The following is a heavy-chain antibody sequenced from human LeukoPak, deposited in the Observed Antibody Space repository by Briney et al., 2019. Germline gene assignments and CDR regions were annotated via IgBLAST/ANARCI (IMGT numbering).Heavy chain of an antibody. CDR2: IKQDGSEK. V-gene: IGHV3-7*01. CDR1: GFTFNNYW. D-gene: IGHD6-19*01. Sequence: GGSLRLSCAASGFTFNNYWMSWVRQAPGNGLEWVANIKQDGSEKYYMDSVKGRFTISRDNAKNSLYLQMNSLRAEDTAVYYCARDFPNSGWYSVVDYWGQGTLVTVSS. CDR3: ARDFPNSGWYSVVDY. J-gene: IGHJ4*02.